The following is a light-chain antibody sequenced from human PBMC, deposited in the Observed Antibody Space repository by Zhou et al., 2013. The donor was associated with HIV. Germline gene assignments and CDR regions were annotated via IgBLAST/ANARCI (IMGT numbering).Light chain of an antibody. Sequence: EIVLTQSPATLSLSPGERATLSCRASQSVSSYLAWYQQKPGQAPRLLIYDASNRATGIPARFSGSGSGTNFTLIINRVEPEDVGIYYCMQTLQTPPTFGQGTKLEIK. CDR1: QSVSSY. CDR3: MQTLQTPPT. V-gene: IGKV3-11*01. J-gene: IGKJ2*01. CDR2: DAS.